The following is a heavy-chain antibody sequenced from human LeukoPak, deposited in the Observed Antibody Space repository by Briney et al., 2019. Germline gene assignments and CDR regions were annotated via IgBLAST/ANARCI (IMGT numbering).Heavy chain of an antibody. V-gene: IGHV4-34*01. J-gene: IGHJ4*02. D-gene: IGHD1-1*01. CDR2: INHSGST. CDR3: ARGRVRRFDY. Sequence: PSETLSLTCAVYGGSFSGYYWSWIRQPPGKGLEGIGEINHSGSTNYNPSLKSRVTISVDTSKNQFSLKLSSVTAADTAVYYCARGRVRRFDYWGQGTLVTVSS. CDR1: GGSFSGYY.